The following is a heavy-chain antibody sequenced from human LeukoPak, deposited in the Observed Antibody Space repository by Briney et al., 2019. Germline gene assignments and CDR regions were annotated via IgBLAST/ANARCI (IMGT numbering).Heavy chain of an antibody. J-gene: IGHJ4*02. CDR2: ISPNGVIT. CDR3: ARGNWNVDY. D-gene: IGHD1-1*01. V-gene: IGHV3-23*01. Sequence: GGSLRLSCSVSGFIFKDFDMSWVRQAPGKGVEWVSGISPNGVITYYADSVKGRFTISRDNSKGTVYLQMNSLRSEDTAVYYCARGNWNVDYWGQGTLVTVSS. CDR1: GFIFKDFD.